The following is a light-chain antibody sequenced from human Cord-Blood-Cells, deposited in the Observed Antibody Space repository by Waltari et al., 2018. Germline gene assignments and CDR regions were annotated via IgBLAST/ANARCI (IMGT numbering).Light chain of an antibody. V-gene: IGKV1-8*01. CDR3: QQYYSYPLT. CDR1: QGISSY. CDR2: AAS. J-gene: IGKJ4*01. Sequence: AIRTTQSPSSFSASTGDRVTINCRASQGISSYLAWYQKKPGKAPKLLIYAASTLQSGVPSRFSGSGSGTDFTLTISCLQSEDFATYYCQQYYSYPLTFGGGTKVEIK.